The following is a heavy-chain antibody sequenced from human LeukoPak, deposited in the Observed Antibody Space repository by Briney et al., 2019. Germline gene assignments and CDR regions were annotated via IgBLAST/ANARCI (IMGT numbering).Heavy chain of an antibody. D-gene: IGHD5-24*01. CDR3: ARVEMATITDY. J-gene: IGHJ4*02. V-gene: IGHV3-48*03. CDR1: GFIFSNYE. CDR2: ISTSGNDK. Sequence: GGSLRLSCAASGFIFSNYEINWVRQAPGEGLEWVSYISTSGNDKYYADSVKGRFTISRDNAKNSLYLQMNSLRAEDTAVYYCARVEMATITDYWGQGTLVTVSS.